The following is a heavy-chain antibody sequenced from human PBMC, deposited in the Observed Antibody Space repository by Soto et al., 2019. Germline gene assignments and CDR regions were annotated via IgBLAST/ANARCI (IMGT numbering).Heavy chain of an antibody. Sequence: GESLKISCKGSGYSFTSYWIGWVRQMPGKGLEWMGIIYPGDSDTRYSPSFQGQVTISADKSISTAYLQWSSLKASDTAMYYCARPPFRGSNYYYGMDVWGQGTTVTVSS. D-gene: IGHD3-16*01. J-gene: IGHJ6*02. CDR1: GYSFTSYW. V-gene: IGHV5-51*01. CDR2: IYPGDSDT. CDR3: ARPPFRGSNYYYGMDV.